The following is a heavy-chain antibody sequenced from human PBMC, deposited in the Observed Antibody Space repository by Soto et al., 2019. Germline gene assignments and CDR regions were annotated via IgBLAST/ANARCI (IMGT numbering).Heavy chain of an antibody. D-gene: IGHD3-10*01. Sequence: PSETLSLTCAVYGGSFSGYYWSWIRQPPGKGLEWIGEINHSGSTNYNPSLKSRVTISVDTSNYHFSLKLSSVTAADTAVYFCARRHGLDIEAYYWGQGILVPVSS. J-gene: IGHJ4*02. CDR1: GGSFSGYY. V-gene: IGHV4-34*01. CDR3: ARRHGLDIEAYY. CDR2: INHSGST.